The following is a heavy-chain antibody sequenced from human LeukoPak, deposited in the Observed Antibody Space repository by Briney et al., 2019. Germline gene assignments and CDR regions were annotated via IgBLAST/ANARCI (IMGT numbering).Heavy chain of an antibody. V-gene: IGHV4-59*01. D-gene: IGHD3-9*01. CDR3: ARGEDILTGYYLSAFDI. J-gene: IGHJ3*02. CDR1: GGSISSYY. Sequence: PSETLSLTCTVSGGSISSYYWSWIRQPPGKGLEWIGYIYYSGSTNYNPSLKSRVTISVDTSKNQFSLKLSSVTAADTAVYYCARGEDILTGYYLSAFDIWGQGTMVNVS. CDR2: IYYSGST.